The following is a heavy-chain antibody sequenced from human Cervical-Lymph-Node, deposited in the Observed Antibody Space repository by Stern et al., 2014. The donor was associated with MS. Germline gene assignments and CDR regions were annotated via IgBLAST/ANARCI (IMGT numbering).Heavy chain of an antibody. CDR1: GGSISSGSYY. J-gene: IGHJ5*02. V-gene: IGHV4-61*02. Sequence: QVQLQESGPGLVKPSQTLSLTCTVSGGSISSGSYYWSWIRQPAGKGLEWIGRIYTSGSTKHNPSLTSRVTISADTPKNQFSLKLSSVTAADTAVYYCARETVAADNNWFDPWGQGTLVTVSS. D-gene: IGHD6-19*01. CDR3: ARETVAADNNWFDP. CDR2: IYTSGST.